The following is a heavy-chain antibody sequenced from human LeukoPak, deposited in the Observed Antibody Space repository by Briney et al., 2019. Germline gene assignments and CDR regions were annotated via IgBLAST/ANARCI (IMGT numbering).Heavy chain of an antibody. CDR2: ITSDGSSI. CDR3: ARWGLWFGELAYYFDY. V-gene: IGHV3-74*01. Sequence: GGSLRLSCVASGFSLSSYWMHWVRQAPGKGLVWVSRITSDGSSINYADSVKGRFTISRDNAKNSLYLQMNSLRAEDTAVYYCARWGLWFGELAYYFDYWGQGTLVTASS. J-gene: IGHJ4*02. D-gene: IGHD3-10*01. CDR1: GFSLSSYW.